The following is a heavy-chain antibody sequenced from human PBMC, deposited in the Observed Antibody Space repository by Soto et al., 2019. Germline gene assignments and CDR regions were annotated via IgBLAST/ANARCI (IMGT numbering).Heavy chain of an antibody. CDR1: GFTISTA. D-gene: IGHD3-9*01. CDR3: ARTPIRYVDWYYNMDV. CDR2: FSGDGINT. V-gene: IGHV3-23*01. J-gene: IGHJ6*02. Sequence: PGGSLRLSCAASGFTISTAMTWVRQAPGKGLEWVSSFSGDGINTYYADSVKTRLTISKDTSKNLVVLTMTNMDPVDTGTYYCARTPIRYVDWYYNMDVWGQGTTVTVSS.